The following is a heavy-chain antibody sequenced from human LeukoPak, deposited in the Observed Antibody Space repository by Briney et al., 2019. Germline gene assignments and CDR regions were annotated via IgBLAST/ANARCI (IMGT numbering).Heavy chain of an antibody. V-gene: IGHV3-33*06. Sequence: PGGSLRLSCAASGFTFRTYGMHWVRQAPGRGLEWVTVIWYDGSKKYYADSMTGRFTISRDNSKNTLYLQMNSLRAEDTAVYFCAKANGYNNYYFDYWGQGTLVTVSS. CDR2: IWYDGSKK. D-gene: IGHD5-24*01. J-gene: IGHJ4*02. CDR3: AKANGYNNYYFDY. CDR1: GFTFRTYG.